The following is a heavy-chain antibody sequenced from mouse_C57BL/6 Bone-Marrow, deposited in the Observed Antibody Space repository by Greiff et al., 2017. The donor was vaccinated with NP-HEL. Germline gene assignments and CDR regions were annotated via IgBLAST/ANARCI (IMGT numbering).Heavy chain of an antibody. V-gene: IGHV1-7*01. CDR2: INPSSGYT. Sequence: QVQLQQSGAELVKPGASVKLSCKASGYTFTSYWMHWVKQRPGQGLEWIGYINPSSGYTKYNQKFKDKATLTADKSSTTAYMQLRSLTFVESAVDYCESYRTSSGASAMDYWGQGTSVTVSS. CDR1: GYTFTSYW. D-gene: IGHD1-1*02. J-gene: IGHJ4*01. CDR3: ESYRTSSGASAMDY.